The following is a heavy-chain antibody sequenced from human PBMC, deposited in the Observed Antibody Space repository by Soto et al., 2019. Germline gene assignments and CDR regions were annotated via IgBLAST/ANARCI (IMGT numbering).Heavy chain of an antibody. CDR2: IYPGDSDT. CDR3: ARQERDVKLWPTLNY. V-gene: IGHV5-51*01. J-gene: IGHJ4*02. D-gene: IGHD5-18*01. Sequence: GESLKISFKGSGYSFTSYWIGWVRQMPGKGLEWMGIIYPGDSDTRYSPSFQGQVTISADKSISPAYLQWSSLKASDTAMYYCARQERDVKLWPTLNYWGQGTLVPVCS. CDR1: GYSFTSYW.